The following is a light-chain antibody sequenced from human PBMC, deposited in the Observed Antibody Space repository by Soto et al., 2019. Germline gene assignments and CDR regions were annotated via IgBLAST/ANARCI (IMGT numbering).Light chain of an antibody. V-gene: IGKV3-15*01. CDR2: GAS. CDR1: QSISRN. Sequence: EIVMTQSPATLSVSPGETAILSCRASQSISRNLAWYQQKPGQDPRLLIYGASTRATGITGRFSGSGSGTECTLTISSLQSEDFVVYYCQQYSNWPPYTFGQGTKLEIK. J-gene: IGKJ2*01. CDR3: QQYSNWPPYT.